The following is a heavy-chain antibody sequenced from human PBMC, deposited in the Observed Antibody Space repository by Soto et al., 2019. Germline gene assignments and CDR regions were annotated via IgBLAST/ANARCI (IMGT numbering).Heavy chain of an antibody. J-gene: IGHJ5*02. D-gene: IGHD5-12*01. CDR2: IYYSGST. V-gene: IGHV4-31*03. CDR1: GGSISSGGYY. Sequence: ASETLSLTCTVSGGSISSGGYYWSWIRQHPGKGLEWIGYIYYSGSTYYNPSLKSRVTISVDTSKNQFSLKLSSVTAADTAVYYCARDIVATGFFDPWGQGTLVTVSS. CDR3: ARDIVATGFFDP.